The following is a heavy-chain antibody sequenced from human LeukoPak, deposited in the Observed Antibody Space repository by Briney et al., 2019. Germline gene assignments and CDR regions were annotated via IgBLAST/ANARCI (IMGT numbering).Heavy chain of an antibody. CDR1: GYTFTSYD. Sequence: ASVKVSCKASGYTFTSYDINWVRQATGQGLEWMGWMNPNSGNTGYAQKFQGRVTMTRNTSISTAYMELSSLRSEDTAVYYCARGYRLHCSSTSCLKNYYYGMDVWGQGTTVTVSS. CDR3: ARGYRLHCSSTSCLKNYYYGMDV. D-gene: IGHD2-2*01. J-gene: IGHJ6*02. CDR2: MNPNSGNT. V-gene: IGHV1-8*01.